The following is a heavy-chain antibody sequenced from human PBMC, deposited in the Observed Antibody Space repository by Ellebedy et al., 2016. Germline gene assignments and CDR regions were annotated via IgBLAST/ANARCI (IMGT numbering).Heavy chain of an antibody. J-gene: IGHJ4*02. CDR3: AREGYNYGDFEY. Sequence: SETLSLTCAVSDGSISSSKWWSWVRQPPGKGLEWIGEIYHSGSTNYNPSLESRVTISLDKSKNQFSLKLSSVTAADTAVYYCAREGYNYGDFEYWGQGTLVTVSS. CDR2: IYHSGST. V-gene: IGHV4-4*02. D-gene: IGHD5-18*01. CDR1: DGSISSSKW.